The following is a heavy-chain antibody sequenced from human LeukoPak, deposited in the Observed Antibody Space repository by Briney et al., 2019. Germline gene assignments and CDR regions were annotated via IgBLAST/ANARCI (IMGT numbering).Heavy chain of an antibody. D-gene: IGHD3-22*01. J-gene: IGHJ3*02. CDR3: ARLITYDSSGYYPDAFDI. CDR2: IYYSGST. Sequence: SETLSLTCTVSGGSISSSSYYWGWIHQPPGKGLEGIGSIYYSGSTYYNPSLKSRVPISVDASKNQFSLKLSPVTAADTAVYYCARLITYDSSGYYPDAFDIWGQGTMVTVSS. CDR1: GGSISSSSYY. V-gene: IGHV4-39*01.